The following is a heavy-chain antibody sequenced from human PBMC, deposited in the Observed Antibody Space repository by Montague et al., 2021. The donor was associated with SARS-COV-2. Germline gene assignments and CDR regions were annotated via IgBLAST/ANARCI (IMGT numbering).Heavy chain of an antibody. CDR1: GGSISSSSYY. V-gene: IGHV4-39*01. D-gene: IGHD2-8*01. CDR2: IYYSGST. Sequence: TLSLTCTVSGGSISSSSYYWGWIRQPPGKGLEWIGSIYYSGSTYYNPSLKSRVTISVDTSKNQFSLKLSSVTAADMAVYYCATITLGYCTNGVCQPPDYWGQGTLVTVSS. CDR3: ATITLGYCTNGVCQPPDY. J-gene: IGHJ4*02.